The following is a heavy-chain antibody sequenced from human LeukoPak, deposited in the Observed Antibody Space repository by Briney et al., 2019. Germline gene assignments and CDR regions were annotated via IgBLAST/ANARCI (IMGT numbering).Heavy chain of an antibody. CDR2: ISGSGGST. Sequence: GGSLRLSCAASGFTFSSYAMSWVRQAPGKGLEWGAAISGSGGSTYYADSVKGRFTISRDNSKNTLYLQMNSLRAEDTAVYYCAKFPSRIAAAGNFDYWGQGTLVTVSS. J-gene: IGHJ4*02. D-gene: IGHD6-13*01. CDR3: AKFPSRIAAAGNFDY. CDR1: GFTFSSYA. V-gene: IGHV3-23*01.